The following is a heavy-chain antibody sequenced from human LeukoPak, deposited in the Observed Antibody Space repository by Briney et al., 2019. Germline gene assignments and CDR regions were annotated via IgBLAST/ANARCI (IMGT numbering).Heavy chain of an antibody. CDR2: IYPGDSDT. Sequence: GESLKISCKGSGYSFTSYCIGWVRQMPGKGLEWMGIIYPGDSDTRYSPSFQGQVTIAADKSISTACLQWSSLKASDTAMYYCARVAYCGGDCYPEVYFDYWGEGTLVTVSS. V-gene: IGHV5-51*01. J-gene: IGHJ4*02. CDR3: ARVAYCGGDCYPEVYFDY. D-gene: IGHD2-21*01. CDR1: GYSFTSYC.